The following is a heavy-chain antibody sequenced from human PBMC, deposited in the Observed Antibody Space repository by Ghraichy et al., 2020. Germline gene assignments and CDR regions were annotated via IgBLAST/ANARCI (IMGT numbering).Heavy chain of an antibody. CDR3: ARGHDSGYSY. CDR1: GGSFSGYY. CDR2: INHSGST. J-gene: IGHJ4*02. V-gene: IGHV4-34*01. Sequence: SQTLSLTCAVYGGSFSGYYWSWIRQPPGKGLEWIGEINHSGSTNYNPSLKSRVTISVDTSKNQFSLKLSSVTAADTAVYYCARGHDSGYSYWGQGTLVTVSS. D-gene: IGHD5-12*01.